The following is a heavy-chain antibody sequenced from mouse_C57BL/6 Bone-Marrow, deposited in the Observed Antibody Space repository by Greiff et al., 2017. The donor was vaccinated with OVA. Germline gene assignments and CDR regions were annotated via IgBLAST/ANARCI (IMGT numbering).Heavy chain of an antibody. J-gene: IGHJ3*01. V-gene: IGHV1-15*01. CDR2: IDPETGGT. CDR1: GYTFTDYE. Sequence: QVQLQQSGAELVRPGASVTLSCKASGYTFTDYEMHWVKQTPVHGLEWIGAIDPETGGTAYNQKFKGKAILTADKSSSTAYMELRSLTSADSAVYDCTRWELWLRRAWFAYWGQGTLVTVSA. D-gene: IGHD2-2*01. CDR3: TRWELWLRRAWFAY.